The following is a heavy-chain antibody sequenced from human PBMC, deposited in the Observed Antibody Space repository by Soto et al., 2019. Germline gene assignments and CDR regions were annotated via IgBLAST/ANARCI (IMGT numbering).Heavy chain of an antibody. Sequence: SETLSLTCTISGGSISGYYWTWIRQSPGKGLEYIGYIYSGNTNYNPSLNSRVTISVDTSKNQFSLKLSSVTAADTAVYYCAKEADYSNHHDAFDIWGQGTMVTVSS. D-gene: IGHD4-4*01. J-gene: IGHJ3*02. CDR3: AKEADYSNHHDAFDI. V-gene: IGHV4-4*08. CDR1: GGSISGYY. CDR2: IYSGNT.